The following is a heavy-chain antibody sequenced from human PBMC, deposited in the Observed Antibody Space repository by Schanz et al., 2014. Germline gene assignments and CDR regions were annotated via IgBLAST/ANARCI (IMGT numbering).Heavy chain of an antibody. CDR2: INSDGTTT. Sequence: EVQLLESGGGFVQPGGSLRLSCAASGFTFSTYWMHWVRQAPGKGLVWVSHINSDGTTTTYADSVKGRFTISRDNAENTLYLQMNSLRVEDTAVYYCARGYGDSPTDFWGQGTLVTVSS. D-gene: IGHD4-17*01. J-gene: IGHJ4*02. V-gene: IGHV3-74*02. CDR1: GFTFSTYW. CDR3: ARGYGDSPTDF.